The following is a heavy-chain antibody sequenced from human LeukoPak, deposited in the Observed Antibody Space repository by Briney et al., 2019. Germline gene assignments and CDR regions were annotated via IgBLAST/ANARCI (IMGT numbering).Heavy chain of an antibody. CDR1: GFTFSSYW. CDR3: ARVDLDTAMVQYYYYCYGMDV. J-gene: IGHJ6*02. CDR2: IKQDGSEK. Sequence: GGSLRLSCAASGFTFSSYWMSWVRQAPGKGLEWMANIKQDGSEKYYVDSVKGRFTISRDNAMNSLYLQMNSLRAEDTAVYYCARVDLDTAMVQYYYYCYGMDVWGQGTTVTVSS. V-gene: IGHV3-7*01. D-gene: IGHD5-18*01.